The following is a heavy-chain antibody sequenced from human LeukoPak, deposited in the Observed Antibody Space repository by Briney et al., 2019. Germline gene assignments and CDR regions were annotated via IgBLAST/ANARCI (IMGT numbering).Heavy chain of an antibody. J-gene: IGHJ4*02. D-gene: IGHD6-6*01. CDR1: GFTFSSYG. Sequence: GGSLRLSCAASGFTFSSYGMHWVRQAPGKGLEWVAVTWYDGSNKYYADSVKGRFTISRDNSKNTLYLQMNSLRAEDTAVYYCARMYSSSSFDYWGQGTLVTVSS. CDR3: ARMYSSSSFDY. CDR2: TWYDGSNK. V-gene: IGHV3-33*01.